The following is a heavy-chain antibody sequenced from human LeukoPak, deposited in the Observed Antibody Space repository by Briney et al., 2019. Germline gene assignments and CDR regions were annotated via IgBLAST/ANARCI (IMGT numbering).Heavy chain of an antibody. Sequence: GGSLRLSCAASGFTFDDYAMHWVRQAPGKGLEWVSGISWNSGSIGYADSVKGRFTISRDNAKNSLYLQMNSLRAEDMALYYCAKDKGSSWYPYDAFDNWGQGTMVTVSS. CDR3: AKDKGSSWYPYDAFDN. J-gene: IGHJ3*02. V-gene: IGHV3-9*03. CDR1: GFTFDDYA. D-gene: IGHD6-13*01. CDR2: ISWNSGSI.